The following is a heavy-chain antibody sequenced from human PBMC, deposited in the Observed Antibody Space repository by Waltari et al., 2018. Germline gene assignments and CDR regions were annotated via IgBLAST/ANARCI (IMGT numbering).Heavy chain of an antibody. J-gene: IGHJ4*02. CDR1: GFTFSDYC. CDR2: FNNDGSTT. CDR3: ARSVYPYYFDY. V-gene: IGHV3-74*01. Sequence: EVQLVESGGGLVQPGGSLRLSCAASGFTFSDYCMHWVRQVPGKGLVWVSRFNNDGSTTAYADSVKGRFTISRDNAKNMLFLQMNSLRAEDTAIYYCARSVYPYYFDYWGQGTLVTVSS.